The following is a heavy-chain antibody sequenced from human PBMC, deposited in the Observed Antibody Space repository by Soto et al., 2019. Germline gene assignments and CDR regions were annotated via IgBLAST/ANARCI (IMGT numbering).Heavy chain of an antibody. J-gene: IGHJ6*02. CDR3: AKEVWTRGVTRGYYYYGMDV. CDR1: GFTFSSYA. D-gene: IGHD3-10*01. CDR2: ISGSGGST. Sequence: PGGSLRLSCAASGFTFSSYAMSWVRQAPGKGLEWVSAISGSGGSTYYADSVKGRFTISRDNSKNTLYLQMNSLRAEDTAVYYCAKEVWTRGVTRGYYYYGMDVWGQGTTVTVSS. V-gene: IGHV3-23*01.